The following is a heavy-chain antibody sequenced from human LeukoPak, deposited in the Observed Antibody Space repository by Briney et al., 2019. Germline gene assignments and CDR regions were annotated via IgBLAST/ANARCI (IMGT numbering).Heavy chain of an antibody. CDR3: ARRGVWFGVRAFDI. J-gene: IGHJ3*02. D-gene: IGHD3-10*01. CDR2: INHSGST. Sequence: SETLSLTCAVYGGSFSGYYRSWIRQPPGKGLEWIGEINHSGSTNYNPSLKSRVTISVDTSKNQFSLKLSSVTAADTAVYYCARRGVWFGVRAFDIWGQGTMVTVSS. CDR1: GGSFSGYY. V-gene: IGHV4-34*01.